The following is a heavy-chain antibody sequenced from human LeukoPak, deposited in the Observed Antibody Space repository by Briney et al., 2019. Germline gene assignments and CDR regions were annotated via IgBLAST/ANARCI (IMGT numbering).Heavy chain of an antibody. CDR3: ARWGHDNSGYHFDY. CDR2: IYYSGST. V-gene: IGHV4-61*01. J-gene: IGHJ4*02. D-gene: IGHD3-22*01. Sequence: SETLSLTCTVSGGSVSSGSYYWSWVRQPPGKGLEWIGYIYYSGSTNYNPSLQSRGTISVDTSKNQFSLKLSSVTAADTAVYYCARWGHDNSGYHFDYWGQGSLVTVSS. CDR1: GGSVSSGSYY.